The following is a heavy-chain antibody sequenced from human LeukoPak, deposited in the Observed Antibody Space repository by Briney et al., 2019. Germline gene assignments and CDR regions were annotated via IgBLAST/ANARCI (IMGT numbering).Heavy chain of an antibody. CDR3: ARTVVVAARVYYFDY. V-gene: IGHV4-38-2*02. Sequence: SETLSLTCSVSGYSISSGYYWGWIRQPPGKGLEWIGSIYHSGSTYYNPSLKSRVTISVDTSKNQFSLKLSSVTAADTAVYYCARTVVVAARVYYFDYWGQGTLVTVSS. CDR1: GYSISSGYY. D-gene: IGHD2-15*01. J-gene: IGHJ4*02. CDR2: IYHSGST.